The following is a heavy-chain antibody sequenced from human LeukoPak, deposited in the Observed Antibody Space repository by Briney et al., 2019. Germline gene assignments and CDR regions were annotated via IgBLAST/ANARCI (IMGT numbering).Heavy chain of an antibody. CDR2: IYHSGST. CDR3: ARDRGGGTTSGYDY. J-gene: IGHJ4*02. D-gene: IGHD1-1*01. CDR1: GYSISSGYY. Sequence: PSETLCLTCTVSGYSISSGYYWGWIRQPPGEGLEWIGSIYHSGSTYYNPSLKSRVTISVDTSKNQFSLKLSSVTAADTAVYYCARDRGGGTTSGYDYWGQGTLVTVSS. V-gene: IGHV4-38-2*02.